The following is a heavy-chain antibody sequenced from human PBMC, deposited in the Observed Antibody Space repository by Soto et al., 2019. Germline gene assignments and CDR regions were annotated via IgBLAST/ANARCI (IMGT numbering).Heavy chain of an antibody. J-gene: IGHJ4*02. CDR1: VFPFGANA. V-gene: IGHV3-23*01. CDR3: ATEMGATQGPFDN. D-gene: IGHD1-26*01. Sequence: GGSLRLSCVVSVFPFGANAMSWVRQAPGKGLEWVSGLSKTGRRTSYADSVKGRFNISRDNSENTVYLQMNSLRVEDTAVYYCATEMGATQGPFDNWGQGTLVPVSS. CDR2: LSKTGRRT.